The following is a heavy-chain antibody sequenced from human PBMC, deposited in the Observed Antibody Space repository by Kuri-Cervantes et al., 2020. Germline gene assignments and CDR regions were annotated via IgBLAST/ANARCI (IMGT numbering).Heavy chain of an antibody. Sequence: GGSLRLSCAASGFTFDDYAMHWVRQAPGKGLEWVSGISWNSGSIGYADSVKGRFTISRDNAKNSLYLQMNSLRAEDTALYYCARVYTRPHYYYYCMDVWGKGTTVTVSS. CDR1: GFTFDDYA. CDR3: ARVYTRPHYYYYCMDV. D-gene: IGHD6-6*01. V-gene: IGHV3-9*01. CDR2: ISWNSGSI. J-gene: IGHJ6*03.